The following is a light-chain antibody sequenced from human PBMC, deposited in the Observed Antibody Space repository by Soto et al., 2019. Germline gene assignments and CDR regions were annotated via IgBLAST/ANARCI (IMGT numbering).Light chain of an antibody. Sequence: QSVLTQPASVSGSPGQSITISCTGTSSDVGGYNYVSWYQQHPGKAPKLMIYDVSNRPSGVSNRFSGSKSGNTASLTISGLQAEDEADYSCSSYTSSSTWVFGGGTKVTVL. CDR1: SSDVGGYNY. V-gene: IGLV2-14*01. CDR2: DVS. J-gene: IGLJ3*02. CDR3: SSYTSSSTWV.